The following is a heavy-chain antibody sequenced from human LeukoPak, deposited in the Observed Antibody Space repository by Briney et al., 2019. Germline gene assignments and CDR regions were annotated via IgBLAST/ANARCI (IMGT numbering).Heavy chain of an antibody. CDR3: ARGYGSGSYPDFDY. V-gene: IGHV1-8*01. CDR1: GYTFTSYD. J-gene: IGHJ4*02. CDR2: MNPNSGNT. D-gene: IGHD3-10*01. Sequence: ASVKVSCTASGYTFTSYDINWVRQATGQGLEWMGWMNPNSGNTGYAQKFQGRVTMTRNTSISTAYIELSSLRSEDTAVYYCARGYGSGSYPDFDYWGQGTLVTVSS.